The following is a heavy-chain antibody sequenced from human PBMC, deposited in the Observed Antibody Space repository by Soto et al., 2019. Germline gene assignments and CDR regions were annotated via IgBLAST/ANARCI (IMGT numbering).Heavy chain of an antibody. Sequence: QVQLVQSGAEVKKPGSSVKVSCKASGGTFSSYTISWVRQAPGQGLEWMGRLIPILGIAHYAQKFQGRVTITADKSTSTAYMDLSSLRSEDTAVEYCERDYSSSGQDYYNGLDVWCQGTTVTVSS. V-gene: IGHV1-69*08. CDR3: ERDYSSSGQDYYNGLDV. D-gene: IGHD6-13*01. CDR1: GGTFSSYT. J-gene: IGHJ6*02. CDR2: LIPILGIA.